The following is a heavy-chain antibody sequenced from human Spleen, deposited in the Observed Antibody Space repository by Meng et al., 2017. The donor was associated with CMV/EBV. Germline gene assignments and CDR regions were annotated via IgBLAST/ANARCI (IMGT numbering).Heavy chain of an antibody. V-gene: IGHV3-23*01. CDR2: ISGSGGST. CDR3: AKGRNSSSPSSYGMDV. Sequence: GESLKISCAASGFTFSSYAMSWVRQAPEKGLEWVSAISGSGGSTYYADSVKGRFTISRDNAKNTLYLQMNSLRAEDTAVYYCAKGRNSSSPSSYGMDVWGQGTTVTVSS. J-gene: IGHJ6*02. D-gene: IGHD2-2*01. CDR1: GFTFSSYA.